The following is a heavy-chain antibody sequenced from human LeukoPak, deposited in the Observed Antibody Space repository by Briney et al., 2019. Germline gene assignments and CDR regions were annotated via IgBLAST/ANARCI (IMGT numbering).Heavy chain of an antibody. CDR2: IYHAGGS. CDR1: GGSITSGGYA. V-gene: IGHV4-30-2*01. J-gene: IGHJ3*02. D-gene: IGHD2-2*01. CDR3: ARLCTSCHDDAFDI. Sequence: SETLSLTCAVSGGSITSGGYAWSWIRQPPGKGLEWIGYIYHAGGSYYNPSLKSRVTISMDKSTNQFSLRLTSVTAAGTAVYYCARLCTSCHDDAFDIWGQGTMVTVSS.